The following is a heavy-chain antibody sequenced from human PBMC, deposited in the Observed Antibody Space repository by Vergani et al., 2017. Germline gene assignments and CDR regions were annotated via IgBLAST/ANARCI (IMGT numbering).Heavy chain of an antibody. CDR1: GFTFSSYS. D-gene: IGHD6-13*01. J-gene: IGHJ4*02. CDR2: ISSSSSYI. Sequence: EVQLVESGGGLVKPGGSPRLSCAASGFTFSSYSMNWVRQAPGKGLEWVSSISSSSSYIYYADSVKGRFTISRDNAKNSLYLQMNSLRAEDTAVYYCAKDGEWWLGSWSPFDYWGQGTLVTVSS. CDR3: AKDGEWWLGSWSPFDY. V-gene: IGHV3-21*04.